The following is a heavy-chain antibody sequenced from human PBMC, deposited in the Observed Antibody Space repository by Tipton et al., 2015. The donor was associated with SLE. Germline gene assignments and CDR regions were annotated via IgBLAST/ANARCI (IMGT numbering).Heavy chain of an antibody. J-gene: IGHJ4*02. V-gene: IGHV4-59*11. CDR3: ARKYCSGGSCSYFDY. CDR1: GGSISSHY. Sequence: TLSLTCTVSGGSISSHYWSWIRQPPGKGLEWIGYIYYSGSTNYNPSLKSRVTISVDTSKNQFSLKLSSVTAADTAVYYCARKYCSGGSCSYFDYWRQGTLVTVSS. CDR2: IYYSGST. D-gene: IGHD2-15*01.